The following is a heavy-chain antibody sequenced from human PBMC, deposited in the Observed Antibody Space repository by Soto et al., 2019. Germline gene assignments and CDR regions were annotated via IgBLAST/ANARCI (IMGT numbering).Heavy chain of an antibody. D-gene: IGHD1-26*01. Sequence: EVQLVQSGAEVKKPGESLKISCKGSGYSFTSYWIGWVRQMPGKGLEWMGIIYPGDSDTRYSPSSQGQVTISADKSISTAYLQWSSLKASDTAMYYCARGDPLVGATPGDHFDIWGQGTMVTVSS. V-gene: IGHV5-51*01. CDR2: IYPGDSDT. CDR3: ARGDPLVGATPGDHFDI. CDR1: GYSFTSYW. J-gene: IGHJ3*02.